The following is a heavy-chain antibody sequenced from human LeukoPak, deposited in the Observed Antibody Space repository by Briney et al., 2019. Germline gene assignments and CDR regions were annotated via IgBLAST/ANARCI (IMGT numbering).Heavy chain of an antibody. CDR2: ITVSGDST. J-gene: IGHJ2*01. V-gene: IGHV3-23*01. CDR1: GFTFSNYV. Sequence: GGSLRLSCAASGFTFSNYVMRRVRQAPGKGLEWVSGITVSGDSTYYADSVKGRFTISRDNSKNTLYLQMNSLRAEDTAVYYCTKASPPGWGASDLWGRGTLVTVSS. D-gene: IGHD1-26*01. CDR3: TKASPPGWGASDL.